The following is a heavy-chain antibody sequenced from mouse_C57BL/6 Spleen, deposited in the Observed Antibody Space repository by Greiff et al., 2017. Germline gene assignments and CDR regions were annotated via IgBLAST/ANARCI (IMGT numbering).Heavy chain of an antibody. V-gene: IGHV1-72*01. D-gene: IGHD1-1*01. J-gene: IGHJ1*03. CDR1: GYTFTSYW. CDR2: IDPNSGGT. CDR3: ARFITKVVDWCFDD. Sequence: QVQLQQPGAALVKPGASVKLSCKASGYTFTSYWMHWVKQRPGRGLEWIGRIDPNSGGTKYNEKFKSKATLTVDKPSSTAYMQLSSLTSEDSAVYYCARFITKVVDWCFDDWGTGTTVTVSS.